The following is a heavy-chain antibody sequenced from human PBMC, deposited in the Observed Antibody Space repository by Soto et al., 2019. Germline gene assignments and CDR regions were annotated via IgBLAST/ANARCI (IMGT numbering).Heavy chain of an antibody. CDR3: ARGVSSGWYVFGSGARIGAFDI. D-gene: IGHD6-19*01. Sequence: PGGSLRLSCAASGFTFCSYAMHWVRQAPGKGLEWVAVISYDGSNKYHADSVKGRFTISRDNSKNTLYLQMNSLRAEDTAVYYCARGVSSGWYVFGSGARIGAFDIWGQGTMVTVSS. CDR1: GFTFCSYA. CDR2: ISYDGSNK. V-gene: IGHV3-30-3*01. J-gene: IGHJ3*02.